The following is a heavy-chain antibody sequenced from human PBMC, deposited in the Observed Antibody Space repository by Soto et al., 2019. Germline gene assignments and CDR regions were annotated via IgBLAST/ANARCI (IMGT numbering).Heavy chain of an antibody. V-gene: IGHV4-59*06. CDR3: ASTYYNASSGPFDY. D-gene: IGHD3-22*01. Sequence: PSETLSLTCTVSGGSISSYYWSWIRQPPGKGLEWIGYIYYSGSTYYNPSLKSRVTISVDTSKNQFSLKLSSVTAADTAVYYCASTYYNASSGPFDYWGQGPLVTVSS. CDR1: GGSISSYY. CDR2: IYYSGST. J-gene: IGHJ4*02.